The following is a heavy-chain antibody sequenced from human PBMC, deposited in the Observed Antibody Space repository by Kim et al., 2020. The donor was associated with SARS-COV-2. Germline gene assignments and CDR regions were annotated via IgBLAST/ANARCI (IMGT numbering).Heavy chain of an antibody. CDR2: SEK. CDR3: AKGRGGMDV. V-gene: IGHV3-7*03. Sequence: SEKDYVDAVKVRFTISRDNAKNSLYLQRNSLRDGCTAVYYCAKGRGGMDVWGQGTRVTVSS. J-gene: IGHJ6*02.